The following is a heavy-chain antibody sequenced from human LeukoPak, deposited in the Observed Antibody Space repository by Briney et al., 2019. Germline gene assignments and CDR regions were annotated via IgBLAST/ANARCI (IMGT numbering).Heavy chain of an antibody. D-gene: IGHD6-19*01. CDR3: ASTGYSSGWTPVNWFDP. Sequence: SVKVSCKASGGTFSSYTISWVRQTPGQGLEWMGRIIPILGIANYAQKFQGRVTITADKSTSTAYMELSSLRSEDTAVYYCASTGYSSGWTPVNWFDPWGQGTLVTVSS. CDR2: IIPILGIA. V-gene: IGHV1-69*02. J-gene: IGHJ5*02. CDR1: GGTFSSYT.